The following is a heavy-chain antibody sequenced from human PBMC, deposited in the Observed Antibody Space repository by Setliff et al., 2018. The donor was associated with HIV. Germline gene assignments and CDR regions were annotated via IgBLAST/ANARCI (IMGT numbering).Heavy chain of an antibody. CDR1: GFTFSTYY. D-gene: IGHD5-12*01. J-gene: IGHJ4*02. V-gene: IGHV3-53*01. CDR2: IYSGGST. CDR3: ARVGKDGYNYNYFDY. Sequence: GGSLRLSCAASGFTFSTYYMSWVRQAPGKGLEWVSVIYSGGSTYYADSVKGRFTISRDNSKNTLYLQMNSLRAEDTAVYYCARVGKDGYNYNYFDYWGQGTLVTVSS.